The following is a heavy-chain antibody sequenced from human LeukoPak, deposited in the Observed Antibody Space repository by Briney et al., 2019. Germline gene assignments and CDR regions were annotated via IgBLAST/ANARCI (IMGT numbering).Heavy chain of an antibody. D-gene: IGHD3-3*01. V-gene: IGHV4-34*01. Sequence: SETLSLTCAVYGGSFSGYYWSWIRQPPGKGLEWIGEINHSGSTNYNPSLKSRVTISVDTSKNQFSLKLSSVTAADTAVYYCAKDASSYYDFWSGYFGPTLYNWFDPWGQGTLVTVSS. CDR1: GGSFSGYY. CDR3: AKDASSYYDFWSGYFGPTLYNWFDP. J-gene: IGHJ5*02. CDR2: INHSGST.